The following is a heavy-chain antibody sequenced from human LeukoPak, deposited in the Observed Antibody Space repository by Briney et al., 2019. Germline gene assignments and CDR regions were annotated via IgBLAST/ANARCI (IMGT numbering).Heavy chain of an antibody. V-gene: IGHV4-4*07. J-gene: IGHJ5*02. CDR3: ARWKYSSGELDP. D-gene: IGHD6-19*01. CDR2: IYTSEST. Sequence: SETLSLTCTVSGGSISSYYWSWIRQPAGKGLEWIGRIYTSESTNYNPSLKSRVTMSVDTSKNQFSLKLSSVTAADTAVYYCARWKYSSGELDPWGQGTLVTVSS. CDR1: GGSISSYY.